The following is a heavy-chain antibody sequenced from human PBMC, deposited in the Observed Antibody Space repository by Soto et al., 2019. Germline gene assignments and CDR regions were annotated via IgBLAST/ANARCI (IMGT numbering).Heavy chain of an antibody. Sequence: PGGSLRLSCAASGFTFDDHAMHWVRQAPGKGLEWVSGVNWNSRSIDYADSVKGRFTISRDNAKNSLYLQMNRLRPEDTALYYCAKGHGGRSWYGGIDYWGQGTLVTVSS. V-gene: IGHV3-9*01. CDR3: AKGHGGRSWYGGIDY. CDR1: GFTFDDHA. CDR2: VNWNSRSI. J-gene: IGHJ4*02. D-gene: IGHD6-13*01.